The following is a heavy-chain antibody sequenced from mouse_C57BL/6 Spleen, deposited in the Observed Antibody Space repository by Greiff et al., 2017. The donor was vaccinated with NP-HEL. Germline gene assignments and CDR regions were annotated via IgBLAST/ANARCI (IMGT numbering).Heavy chain of an antibody. D-gene: IGHD1-1*01. Sequence: QVQLQQPGAELVRPGSSVKLSCKASGYTFTSYWMHWVKQRPIQGLEWIGNIDPSDSETHYNQKFKDKATLTVDKSSSTAYMQLSSLTSEDSAVYYCARSELIYYYGSGFAYWGQGTLVTVSA. CDR3: ARSELIYYYGSGFAY. CDR1: GYTFTSYW. CDR2: IDPSDSET. J-gene: IGHJ3*01. V-gene: IGHV1-52*01.